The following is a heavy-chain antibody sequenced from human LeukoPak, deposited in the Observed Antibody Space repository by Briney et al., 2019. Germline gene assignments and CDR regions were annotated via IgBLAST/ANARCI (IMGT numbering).Heavy chain of an antibody. CDR2: IHASGNR. D-gene: IGHD5-12*01. CDR1: GFSVNNKY. V-gene: IGHV3-53*01. Sequence: GGSLRLSWAVAGFSVNNKYISWFRQAPGKGLECVSAIHASGNRHYSDSVEGRFIISRDIYKNTAYLQMNSLRAEDTAVYYCARDVAFKAFDFWGQGTLVTVYS. CDR3: ARDVAFKAFDF. J-gene: IGHJ4*02.